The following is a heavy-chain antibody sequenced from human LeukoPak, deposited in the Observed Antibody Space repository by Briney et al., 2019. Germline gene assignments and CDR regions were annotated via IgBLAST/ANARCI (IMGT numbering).Heavy chain of an antibody. D-gene: IGHD4-23*01. V-gene: IGHV4-61*01. Sequence: SETLSLTCTVSGGSVSSGSYYWSWIRQPPGKGLEWIGYIYYSGSTNYNPSLKSRVTISVDTSKNQFSLKLSSVTAADTAVYYCARAPWMYGGDAFDIWGQGTMVTVCS. CDR3: ARAPWMYGGDAFDI. J-gene: IGHJ3*02. CDR2: IYYSGST. CDR1: GGSVSSGSYY.